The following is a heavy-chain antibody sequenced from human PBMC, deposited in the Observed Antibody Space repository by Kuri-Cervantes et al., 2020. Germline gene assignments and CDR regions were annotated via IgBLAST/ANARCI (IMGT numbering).Heavy chain of an antibody. CDR3: AKYRALYYYYGMDV. CDR1: GFTFSNFA. CDR2: ISGSGGST. Sequence: GESLKISCVASGFTFSNFAMSWVRQAPGEGLEWVSTISGSGGSTYYADPVKGRFTVSRDNSKDTLYLQMNSLRAEDTAVYYCAKYRALYYYYGMDVWGQGTTVTVSS. V-gene: IGHV3-23*01. D-gene: IGHD1-26*01. J-gene: IGHJ6*02.